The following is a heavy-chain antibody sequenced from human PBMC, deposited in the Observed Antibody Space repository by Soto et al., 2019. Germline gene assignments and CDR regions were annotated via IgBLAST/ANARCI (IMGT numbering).Heavy chain of an antibody. CDR3: AKGLAAAGTRSAFDI. CDR2: ISWNSGSI. CDR1: GFTFDDYA. J-gene: IGHJ3*02. V-gene: IGHV3-9*01. Sequence: EVQLVESGGGLVQPGRSLRLSCAASGFTFDDYAMHWVRQAPGKGLEWVSGISWNSGSIGYADSVKGRFTISRDNAKNSLYLQMNSLRAEDTALYYCAKGLAAAGTRSAFDIWGQGTMVTVSS. D-gene: IGHD6-13*01.